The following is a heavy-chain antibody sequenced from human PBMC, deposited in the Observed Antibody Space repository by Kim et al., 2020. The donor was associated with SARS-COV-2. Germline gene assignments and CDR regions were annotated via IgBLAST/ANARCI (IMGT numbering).Heavy chain of an antibody. CDR3: AKSSSGSSLHFHY. D-gene: IGHD3-22*01. Sequence: YNPSLKRRVTISVDTSKNQFSLKLSSVTAADTAVYYCAKSSSGSSLHFHYWGQGTLVTVSS. J-gene: IGHJ4*02. V-gene: IGHV4-4*09.